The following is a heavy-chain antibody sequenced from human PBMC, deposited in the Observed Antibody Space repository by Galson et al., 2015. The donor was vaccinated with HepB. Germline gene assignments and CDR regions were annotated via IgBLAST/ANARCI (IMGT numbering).Heavy chain of an antibody. CDR1: GYTFSSYA. J-gene: IGHJ4*02. D-gene: IGHD3-22*01. Sequence: SVKVSCKASGYTFSSYAVHWVRQAPGQRLEWMGWINAGNGDTKYSQKFQDRVTITGDTSASTAYMDLSSLRSEDTAVYYCAVLEYYYDTSGYYPFDHWGQGTLVTVSS. CDR2: INAGNGDT. V-gene: IGHV1-3*01. CDR3: AVLEYYYDTSGYYPFDH.